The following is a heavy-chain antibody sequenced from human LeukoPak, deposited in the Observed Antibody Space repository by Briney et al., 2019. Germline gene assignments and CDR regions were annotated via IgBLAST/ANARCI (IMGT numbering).Heavy chain of an antibody. CDR2: IIPILGTA. D-gene: IGHD6-19*01. V-gene: IGHV1-69*04. J-gene: IGHJ4*02. CDR1: GGTFSNYG. Sequence: SVKVSCKASGGTFSNYGISWVRQAPGQGLEWMGRIIPILGTANYAQRFQGRVTITADMSTSTAYMELSSLRSDDTAVYFCARTPLKAVNFDFWGQGTLVTVSS. CDR3: ARTPLKAVNFDF.